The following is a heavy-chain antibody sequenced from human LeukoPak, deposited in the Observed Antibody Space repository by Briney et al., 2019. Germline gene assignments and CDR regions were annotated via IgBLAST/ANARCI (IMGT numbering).Heavy chain of an antibody. V-gene: IGHV5-51*01. CDR3: ARRAEGFNRVFVY. CDR1: GYTFTDYW. D-gene: IGHD3-10*01. J-gene: IGHJ4*02. CDR2: IYPGDSDT. Sequence: MHGESLKISCKGSGYTFTDYWIGWVRQMPGKGLEWMGIIYPGDSDTRYTPSFQGQVTISADKSISTAYLQWSSLKPSDTAMYYCARRAEGFNRVFVYWGQGTLVTVSS.